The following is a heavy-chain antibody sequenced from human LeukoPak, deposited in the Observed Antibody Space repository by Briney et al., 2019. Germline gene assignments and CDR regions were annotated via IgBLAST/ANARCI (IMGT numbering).Heavy chain of an antibody. V-gene: IGHV3-23*01. D-gene: IGHD2-2*01. J-gene: IGHJ4*02. CDR1: GFTFATYA. CDR2: VSGSGGNT. CDR3: AKDRCSRTNCYLFDF. Sequence: GGSLRLSCATSGFTFATYAMNWVRQAPGKGLEWVSGVSGSGGNTSYADSVKGRFTISRDSSKNTLYLQMDSLRADDTAVYYCAKDRCSRTNCYLFDFWGQGTLVTVSS.